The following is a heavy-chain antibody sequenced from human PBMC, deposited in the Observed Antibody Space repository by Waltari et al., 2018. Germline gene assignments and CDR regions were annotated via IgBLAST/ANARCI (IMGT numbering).Heavy chain of an antibody. J-gene: IGHJ4*02. V-gene: IGHV4-38-2*01. CDR1: GYSISSGDY. CDR3: ARAPKGTGGFDY. Sequence: QVQLQESGPGLVKPSETLSLTCAVSGYSISSGDYWGWIRQPPGKGLEWIGTIYHSGSTYYNPSLKSRVTISVDTSKNHFSLRLTSVTAADTALYYCARAPKGTGGFDYWGQGTLVTVSS. D-gene: IGHD7-27*01. CDR2: IYHSGST.